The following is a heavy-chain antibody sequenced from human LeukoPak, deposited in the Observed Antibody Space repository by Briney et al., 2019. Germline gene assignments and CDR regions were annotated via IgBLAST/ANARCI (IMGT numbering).Heavy chain of an antibody. Sequence: PSETLSLTCTVSGGSISGYYWSWIRQPPGKGLECIGYIDYSGSTNYNPSLKSRVTISVDTSKTQFSLRLRYVTAADTAVYYCARTASTVTTAIDYWGQGTLVTVSS. CDR1: GGSISGYY. J-gene: IGHJ4*02. CDR3: ARTASTVTTAIDY. CDR2: IDYSGST. D-gene: IGHD4-17*01. V-gene: IGHV4-59*01.